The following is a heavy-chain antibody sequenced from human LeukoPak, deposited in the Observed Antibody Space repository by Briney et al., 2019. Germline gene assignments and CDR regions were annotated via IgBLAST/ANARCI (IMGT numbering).Heavy chain of an antibody. CDR3: ARVVAVAGRAFDI. V-gene: IGHV3-21*01. CDR2: ISSSSSSYI. Sequence: GGSLRLSCAASGFTFSSYSMNWVRQAPGKGLEWVSSISSSSSSYIYYADSVKGRFTISRDNAKNSLYLQMNNLRAEDTAVYYCARVVAVAGRAFDIWGQGTMVTVSS. D-gene: IGHD6-19*01. J-gene: IGHJ3*02. CDR1: GFTFSSYS.